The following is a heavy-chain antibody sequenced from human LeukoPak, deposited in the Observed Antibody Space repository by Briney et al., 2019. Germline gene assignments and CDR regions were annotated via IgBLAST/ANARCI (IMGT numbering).Heavy chain of an antibody. Sequence: GGSLRLSCAASGFTFSSYAMSWVRQAPGKGLEWVSAISGDGVSTYYADSVKGRFTISRDNSKNTLYLQMNSLRAEDTAVYYCARRAGAYSHPYDYWGQGTLVTVSS. V-gene: IGHV3-23*01. D-gene: IGHD4/OR15-4a*01. J-gene: IGHJ4*02. CDR2: ISGDGVST. CDR1: GFTFSSYA. CDR3: ARRAGAYSHPYDY.